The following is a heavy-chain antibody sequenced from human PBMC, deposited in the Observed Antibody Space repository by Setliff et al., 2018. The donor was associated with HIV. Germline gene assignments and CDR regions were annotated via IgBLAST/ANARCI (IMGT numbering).Heavy chain of an antibody. V-gene: IGHV3-30*03. J-gene: IGHJ5*02. CDR1: GFTFSSYG. CDR3: ARSESSGYSLPYTRFDA. D-gene: IGHD3-22*01. CDR2: ISYDGSNK. Sequence: GGSLRLSCAASGFTFSSYGMHWVRQAPGKGLEWVAVISYDGSNKYYAGSVKGRFTISRDNAKNSLYLQMNRLRAEDTAVYFCARSESSGYSLPYTRFDAWGQGALVTVSS.